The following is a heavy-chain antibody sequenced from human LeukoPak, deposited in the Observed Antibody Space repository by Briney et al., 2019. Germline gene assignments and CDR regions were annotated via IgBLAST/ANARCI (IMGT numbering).Heavy chain of an antibody. V-gene: IGHV4-34*01. CDR3: ARAPGTTFDY. Sequence: SETLSLTCAVYGGAFSGYYWGWIRQPPGKGLEWILSINHSWSTQFNPSPQSPVTLFIDTSQNQFSLKLNSVTAPDTAVYYCARAPGTTFDYWGHGNMVIVSS. CDR1: GGAFSGYY. J-gene: IGHJ4*01. CDR2: INHSWST. D-gene: IGHD4-17*01.